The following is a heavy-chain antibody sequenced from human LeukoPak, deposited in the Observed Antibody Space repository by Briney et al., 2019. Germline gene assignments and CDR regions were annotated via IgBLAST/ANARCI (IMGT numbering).Heavy chain of an antibody. Sequence: ASVKVSCKASGGTFSSYAISWVRQAPGLGLEWMGRVIPILGIANYAQKFQGRVTITADKSTSTAYMELSSLRSEDTAVYYCARDLQGQWPPLGPFDYWGQGTLVTVSS. CDR3: ARDLQGQWPPLGPFDY. D-gene: IGHD6-19*01. V-gene: IGHV1-69*04. J-gene: IGHJ4*02. CDR2: VIPILGIA. CDR1: GGTFSSYA.